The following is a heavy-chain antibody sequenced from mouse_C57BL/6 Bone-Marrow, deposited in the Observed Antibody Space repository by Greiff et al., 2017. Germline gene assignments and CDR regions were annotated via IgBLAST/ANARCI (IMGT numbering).Heavy chain of an antibody. CDR2: IYPGSGST. CDR3: ARESRTDGYFDV. V-gene: IGHV1-55*01. CDR1: DYTFPCYW. Sequence: QVQLQQPGAELVKPGASVKMSCKASDYTFPCYWITWVKQRPGQGLEWIGDIYPGSGSTNYNETFKSKATLTVDTASSTAYMQLSSLTSEDSAVXYCARESRTDGYFDVWGTGTTVTVSS. J-gene: IGHJ1*03. D-gene: IGHD4-1*01.